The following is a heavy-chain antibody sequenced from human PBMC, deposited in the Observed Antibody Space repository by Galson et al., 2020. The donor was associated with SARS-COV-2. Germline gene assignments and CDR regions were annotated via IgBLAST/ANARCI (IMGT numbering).Heavy chain of an antibody. V-gene: IGHV4-61*02. J-gene: IGHJ4*02. Sequence: SETLSLTCTVSGGSISSGSYYWSGIRQPAGKGLEWIGRIYTSGSTNYNPSLKSRVTISVDTSKNQFSLKLSSVTAADTAVYYCASRTLDYGGNSGELSRDYWGQGTLVTVSS. CDR3: ASRTLDYGGNSGELSRDY. CDR1: GGSISSGSYY. CDR2: IYTSGST. D-gene: IGHD4-17*01.